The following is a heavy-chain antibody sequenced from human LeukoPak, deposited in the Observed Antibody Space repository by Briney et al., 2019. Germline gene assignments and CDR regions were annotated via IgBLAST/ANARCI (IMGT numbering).Heavy chain of an antibody. CDR3: ARGMGRFCTSSSCYLSFVY. V-gene: IGHV4-38-2*02. Sequence: SETLSLTCNVSGSSISNGFFWAWIRQSPGKGLEWIGSIQNGGDSYYNPSLKSRTTMSVDTSKNQFSLKLTSVTAADTAVFYCARGMGRFCTSSSCYLSFVYWGQGTLVTVSS. CDR2: IQNGGDS. CDR1: GSSISNGFF. J-gene: IGHJ4*02. D-gene: IGHD2-2*01.